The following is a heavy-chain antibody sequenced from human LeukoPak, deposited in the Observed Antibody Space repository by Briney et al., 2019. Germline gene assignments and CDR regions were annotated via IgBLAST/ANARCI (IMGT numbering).Heavy chain of an antibody. Sequence: SETLSLTCTVSGVSISSGDYYWSWIRQPPGKGLEWIGYIYYSGSTYYNPSLKSRVTISVDTSKNQFSLKLSSVTAADTAVYYCARDRTRLPNWFDPWGQGTLVTVSS. J-gene: IGHJ5*02. V-gene: IGHV4-30-4*01. D-gene: IGHD2-21*01. CDR3: ARDRTRLPNWFDP. CDR2: IYYSGST. CDR1: GVSISSGDYY.